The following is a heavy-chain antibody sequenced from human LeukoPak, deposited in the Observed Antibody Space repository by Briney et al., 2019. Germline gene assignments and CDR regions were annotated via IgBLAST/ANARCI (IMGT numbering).Heavy chain of an antibody. J-gene: IGHJ6*03. CDR2: IYPGDSDT. V-gene: IGHV5-51*01. CDR1: GYSFTSYW. CDR3: ARLPYYYDSSGYYPPYCYMDV. D-gene: IGHD3-22*01. Sequence: GESLKISCKGSGYSFTSYWIGWVRQMPGKGLEWMGIIYPGDSDTRYSPSFQGQVTISADKSISTAYLQWSSLKASDTAMYYCARLPYYYDSSGYYPPYCYMDVWGKGTTVTVSS.